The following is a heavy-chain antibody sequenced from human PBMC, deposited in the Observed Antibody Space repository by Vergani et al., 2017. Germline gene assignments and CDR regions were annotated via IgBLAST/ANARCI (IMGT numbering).Heavy chain of an antibody. J-gene: IGHJ4*02. CDR1: GFTFSCCG. V-gene: IGHV3-74*01. D-gene: IGHD5-12*01. Sequence: EVQLVESGGGLVQPGGSLRLSCAASGFTFSCCGMHWVRQAPGKGLVWVSRINSDGSSTTYADSVKGRFTISRDNAKKTLYLQMNSLRVEDTAVYYCARGGYWSFDNWGQGTLVTVSS. CDR3: ARGGYWSFDN. CDR2: INSDGSST.